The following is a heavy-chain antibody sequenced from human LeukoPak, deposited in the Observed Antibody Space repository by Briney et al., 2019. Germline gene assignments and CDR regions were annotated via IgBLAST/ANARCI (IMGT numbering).Heavy chain of an antibody. Sequence: GGSLRLSCAASGFTFSSYWMHWVRQAPGKGLVWVSRINSDGSSTSYADSVKGRFTISRDNAKNTLYLQMSSLRAEDTAVYYCVKDADYDILTGYYTPDYWGQGTLVTVS. CDR2: INSDGSST. CDR1: GFTFSSYW. CDR3: VKDADYDILTGYYTPDY. J-gene: IGHJ4*02. D-gene: IGHD3-9*01. V-gene: IGHV3-74*01.